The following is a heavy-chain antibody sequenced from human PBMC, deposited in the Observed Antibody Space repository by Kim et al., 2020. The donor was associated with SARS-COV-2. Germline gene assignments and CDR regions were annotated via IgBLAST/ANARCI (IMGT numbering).Heavy chain of an antibody. CDR1: GFTFSSYA. CDR2: ISGSGGST. Sequence: GGSLRLSCAASGFTFSSYAMSWVRQAPGKGLEWVSAISGSGGSTYYADSVKGRFTISRDNSKNTLYLQMNSLRAEDTAVYYCAKDRAPYDSSGYYSVWGQGTLVTVSS. CDR3: AKDRAPYDSSGYYSV. V-gene: IGHV3-23*01. D-gene: IGHD3-22*01. J-gene: IGHJ4*02.